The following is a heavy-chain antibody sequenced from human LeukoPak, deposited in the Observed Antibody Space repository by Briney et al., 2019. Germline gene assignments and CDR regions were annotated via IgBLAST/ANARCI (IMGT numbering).Heavy chain of an antibody. Sequence: PSETLSLTCTVSGGSISSYYWSWIRQPPGKGLEWIGYIYYSGSTNYNPSLKSRVTISVDTSENQFSLKLSSVTAADTAVYYCARAVGAAYFDYWGQGTLVTVSS. V-gene: IGHV4-59*01. CDR3: ARAVGAAYFDY. D-gene: IGHD2-15*01. CDR1: GGSISSYY. CDR2: IYYSGST. J-gene: IGHJ4*02.